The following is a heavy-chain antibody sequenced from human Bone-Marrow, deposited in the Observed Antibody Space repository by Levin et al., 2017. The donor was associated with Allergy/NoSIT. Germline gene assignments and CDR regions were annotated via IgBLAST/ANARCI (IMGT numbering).Heavy chain of an antibody. CDR1: GLTVSDNY. Sequence: AGGSLRLSCAASGLTVSDNYMSWVRQAPGKGLEWVSIIYKDATTAYADSVKGRFTISRDNSKNTVFLQMNTLRAEDTAVYYCATPTPSGISLDYWGRGSLVTVSS. CDR3: ATPTPSGISLDY. J-gene: IGHJ4*02. D-gene: IGHD3-10*01. V-gene: IGHV3-66*02. CDR2: IYKDATT.